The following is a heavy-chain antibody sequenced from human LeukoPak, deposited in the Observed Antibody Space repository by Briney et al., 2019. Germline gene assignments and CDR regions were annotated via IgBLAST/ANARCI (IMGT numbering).Heavy chain of an antibody. CDR1: GYTFTSYG. J-gene: IGHJ6*03. CDR2: ISARKGNT. V-gene: IGHV1-18*01. D-gene: IGHD2-15*01. CDR3: ARGVVWVSDAIYYMDV. Sequence: ASVKVSCKASGYTFTSYGITWVRQAPGQGLEWMGWISARKGNTNYAQNLQGRVTMTTDTSTSTAYTELRSLRSDDTAVYYCARGVVWVSDAIYYMDVWGKGTTVTVSS.